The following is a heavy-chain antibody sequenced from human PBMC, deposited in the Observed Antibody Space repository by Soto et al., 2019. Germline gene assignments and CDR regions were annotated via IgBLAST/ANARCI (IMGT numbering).Heavy chain of an antibody. V-gene: IGHV1-18*01. D-gene: IGHD1-1*01. CDR1: GYTFTSYG. CDR2: ISAHNGNT. Sequence: QVHLVQSGAAVKKPGASVKVSCKASGYTFTSYGITWVRQATGQGLEWMGWISAHNGNTDYAQKLQGKVIVTRDTSASTAVMELRSLISDDTAVYYCARGRYGDYWGQGALVTVSS. CDR3: ARGRYGDY. J-gene: IGHJ4*02.